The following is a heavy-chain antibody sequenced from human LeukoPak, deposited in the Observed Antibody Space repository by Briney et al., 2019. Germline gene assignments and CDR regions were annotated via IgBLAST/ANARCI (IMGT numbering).Heavy chain of an antibody. CDR2: ISSDESER. Sequence: PGRALRLSCAASGFTFSSYGMYWVRQAPGKGLEWVAVISSDESERYYADSVKRRFTISRDNSKNTLYLQMNSLRAEDTAVYYCARLRRELWGLSFDDWGQGTRVTVSS. D-gene: IGHD1-7*01. V-gene: IGHV3-30*03. CDR1: GFTFSSYG. J-gene: IGHJ4*02. CDR3: ARLRRELWGLSFDD.